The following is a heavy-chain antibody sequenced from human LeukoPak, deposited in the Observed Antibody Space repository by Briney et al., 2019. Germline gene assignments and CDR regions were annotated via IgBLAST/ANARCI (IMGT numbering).Heavy chain of an antibody. CDR3: GRDLMSGY. D-gene: IGHD3-3*01. Sequence: QPGGSLRLSCAASGFTFSSYWMHWVRQAPGKGLVWVSRSGTTTNYADSVKGRFTISEDNAKNTLYLQMNSLRAEDTAVYYCGRDLMSGYWGQGTLVTVSS. CDR2: SGTTT. CDR1: GFTFSSYW. J-gene: IGHJ4*02. V-gene: IGHV3-74*01.